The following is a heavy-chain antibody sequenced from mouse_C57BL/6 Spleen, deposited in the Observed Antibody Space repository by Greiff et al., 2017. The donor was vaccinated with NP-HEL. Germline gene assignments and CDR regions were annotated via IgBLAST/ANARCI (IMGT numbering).Heavy chain of an antibody. J-gene: IGHJ2*01. V-gene: IGHV1-15*01. CDR3: TRGNYSNYDFDY. D-gene: IGHD2-5*01. Sequence: QVQLQQSGAELVRPGASVTLSCKASGYTFTDYEMHWVKQTPVHGLEWIGAIDPETGGTAYNQKFKGKAILTADKSSSTAYMELRSLTSDDSAVYYCTRGNYSNYDFDYWGQGTTLTVSS. CDR2: IDPETGGT. CDR1: GYTFTDYE.